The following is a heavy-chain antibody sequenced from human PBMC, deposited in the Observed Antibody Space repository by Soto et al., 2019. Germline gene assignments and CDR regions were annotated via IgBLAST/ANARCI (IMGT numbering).Heavy chain of an antibody. J-gene: IGHJ5*02. Sequence: QVQLVQPGAEVKKPGASVKVSCKASGYTFTSYGISWVRQAPGQGLEWMGWISAYNGNTNYAQKLQGRVTMTTDTSTSTAYKELRSLRSDDTAVYYCARSGLTMIVVVNYNWFDPWGQGTLVTVSS. CDR3: ARSGLTMIVVVNYNWFDP. D-gene: IGHD3-22*01. V-gene: IGHV1-18*01. CDR2: ISAYNGNT. CDR1: GYTFTSYG.